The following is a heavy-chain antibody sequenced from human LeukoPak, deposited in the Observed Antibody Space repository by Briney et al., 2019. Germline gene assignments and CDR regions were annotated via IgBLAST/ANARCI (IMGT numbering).Heavy chain of an antibody. D-gene: IGHD2-15*01. CDR3: ARGIHTRRQMFVEDRYCSGGGCFQGWYFDL. CDR1: GYTFTDYD. V-gene: IGHV1-8*01. CDR2: MNPKSGNT. J-gene: IGHJ2*01. Sequence: ASVKVSCKASGYTFTDYDINWVRQATGQGLEWMGWMNPKSGNTGYAQKFQGRVNMTRITSITTAYMELSSLRSEDTAVYYCARGIHTRRQMFVEDRYCSGGGCFQGWYFDLWGRGTLVTVSS.